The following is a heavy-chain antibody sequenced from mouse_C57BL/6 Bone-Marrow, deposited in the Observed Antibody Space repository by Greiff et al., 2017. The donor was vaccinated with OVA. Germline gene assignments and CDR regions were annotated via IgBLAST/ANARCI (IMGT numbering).Heavy chain of an antibody. J-gene: IGHJ4*01. CDR3: ARMRLRPQGMDY. D-gene: IGHD3-2*02. CDR1: GYTFTSYW. Sequence: QVQLQQSGAELVRPGSSVKLSCKASGYTFTSYWMHWVKQRPIQGLEWIGNIYPSDSETHYNQKFKDKATLTVDKSSSTAYMQLSSLTSEDSAVYYCARMRLRPQGMDYWGQGTSVTVSS. CDR2: IYPSDSET. V-gene: IGHV1-52*01.